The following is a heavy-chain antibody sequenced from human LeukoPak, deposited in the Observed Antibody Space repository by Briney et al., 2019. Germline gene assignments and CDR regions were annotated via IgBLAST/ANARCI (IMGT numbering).Heavy chain of an antibody. J-gene: IGHJ6*03. CDR3: ATPRMEYYGSGIHYSYYYLDV. D-gene: IGHD3-10*01. CDR1: GGAFARAA. CDR2: VIPHSGIA. V-gene: IGHV1-69*01. Sequence: SVKVSCKASGGAFARAAVSWVRQAPGQGLEWMGGVIPHSGIADYAQKFQGRVTLTADASTSTAYMELNSLTSEDTAVYYCATPRMEYYGSGIHYSYYYLDVWGSGTAVTVSS.